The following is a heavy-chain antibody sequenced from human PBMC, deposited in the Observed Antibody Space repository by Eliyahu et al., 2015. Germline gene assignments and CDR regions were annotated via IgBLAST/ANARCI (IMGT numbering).Heavy chain of an antibody. D-gene: IGHD2/OR15-2a*01. CDR3: ARGLAIGALRDVALDI. CDR1: GGXISGTNYY. J-gene: IGHJ3*02. CDR2: THTSGST. Sequence: QVQLQESGPGLVKASQTLSLTCXVSGGXISGTNYYWSWIRQPAGKGREWIGRTHTSGSTNYNPSLKSRVTISIDTSKNQFSLKVSSVTAADTAVYYCARGLAIGALRDVALDIWGQGXMVSVSS. V-gene: IGHV4-61*02.